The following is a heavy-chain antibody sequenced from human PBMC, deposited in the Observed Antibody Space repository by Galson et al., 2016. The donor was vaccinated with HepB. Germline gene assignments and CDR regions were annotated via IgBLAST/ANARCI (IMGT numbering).Heavy chain of an antibody. J-gene: IGHJ4*02. CDR2: IYSGGRT. CDR3: ARHPQINL. V-gene: IGHV3-53*01. CDR1: GFTVSNNY. Sequence: SLRLSCAASGFTVSNNYMSWVRQAPGKGLEGVSVIYSGGRTYYTDSVKGRFTISRDSSKNTLYLQMNSLRAEDTAVYYCARHPQINLWGQGTLVTVSS.